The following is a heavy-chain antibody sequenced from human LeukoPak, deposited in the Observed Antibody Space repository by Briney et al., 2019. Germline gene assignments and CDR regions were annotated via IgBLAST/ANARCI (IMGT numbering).Heavy chain of an antibody. J-gene: IGHJ3*02. Sequence: TSETLSLTCTVSGGSISSSSYYWGWIRQPPGKGLEWIGEINHSGSTNYNPSLKSRVTISVDTSKNQFSLKLSSVTAADTAVYYCARPVTTNHRRRPPRQAFDIWGQGTMVTVSS. D-gene: IGHD4-17*01. CDR1: GGSISSSSYY. CDR2: INHSGST. CDR3: ARPVTTNHRRRPPRQAFDI. V-gene: IGHV4-39*07.